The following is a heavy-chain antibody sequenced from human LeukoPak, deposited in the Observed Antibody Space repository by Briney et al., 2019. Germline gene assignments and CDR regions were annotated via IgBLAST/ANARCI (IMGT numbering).Heavy chain of an antibody. CDR1: GGSFSGYY. J-gene: IGHJ6*03. D-gene: IGHD2-2*01. CDR3: ARCRVVPAAKWGNYYHYMDV. Sequence: KPSETLSLTCAVYGGSFSGYYWSWIRQPPGKGLEWIGEINHSGSTNYNPSLKSRVTISVDTSKNQFSLKLSSVTAADTAVYYCARCRVVPAAKWGNYYHYMDVWGKGTTVTVSS. V-gene: IGHV4-34*01. CDR2: INHSGST.